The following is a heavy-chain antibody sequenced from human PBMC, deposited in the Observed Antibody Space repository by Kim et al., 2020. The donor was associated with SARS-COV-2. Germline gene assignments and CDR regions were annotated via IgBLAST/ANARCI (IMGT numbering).Heavy chain of an antibody. CDR2: IKPDGIEK. J-gene: IGHJ4*02. CDR3: GKGTAIN. V-gene: IGHV3-7*01. D-gene: IGHD2-2*01. Sequence: GGSLRLSCVASGFTFSSYWMNWVRQAPGKGLEWVANIKPDGIEKYYVDSVKGRFTISRDNPKNSLFLQMNSLRVEDTAIYYCGKGTAINWGQGTLVTVSS. CDR1: GFTFSSYW.